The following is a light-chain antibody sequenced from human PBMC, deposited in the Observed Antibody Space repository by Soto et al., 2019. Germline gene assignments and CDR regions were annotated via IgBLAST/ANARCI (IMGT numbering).Light chain of an antibody. CDR3: QQYASSPVYT. CDR2: GAS. V-gene: IGKV3-20*01. J-gene: IGKJ2*01. CDR1: QSVSSSY. Sequence: EIVLTQSPGTLSLSPGERATLSCRASQSVSSSYLAWYQQKPGQAPRLLIYGASSRATGIPDRFSGSGSGIDFTLTISRLEPEDFAVYYCQQYASSPVYTFGQGTKLEIK.